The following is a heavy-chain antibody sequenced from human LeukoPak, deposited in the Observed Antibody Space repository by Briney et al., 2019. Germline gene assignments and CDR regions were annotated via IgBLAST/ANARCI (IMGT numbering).Heavy chain of an antibody. D-gene: IGHD3-16*01. CDR2: MNPDSGNT. CDR1: GYTFNSYD. V-gene: IGHV1-8*01. J-gene: IGHJ4*02. CDR3: ARRRGTFGGAGYYFSF. Sequence: ASVKVSCKAPGYTFNSYDINWVRQATGQGLEWMGWMNPDSGNTGYAQKFQGRVTMTRNTSISTAYMELSSLRSEDTAVYYCARRRGTFGGAGYYFSFWGQGTLVTVSS.